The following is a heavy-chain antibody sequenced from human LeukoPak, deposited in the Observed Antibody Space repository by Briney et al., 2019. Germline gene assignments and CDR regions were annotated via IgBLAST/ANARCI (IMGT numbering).Heavy chain of an antibody. V-gene: IGHV4-38-2*01. Sequence: SETLSLTGAVSGYSISSGYYWGWIRQPPGKGLEWIGSIYHSGSTYYNPSLKSRVTISVDTSKNQFSLKLSSVTAADTAVYYCARQMVGDYDFWRPNWFDPWGQGTLVTVS. J-gene: IGHJ5*02. CDR3: ARQMVGDYDFWRPNWFDP. CDR2: IYHSGST. D-gene: IGHD3-3*01. CDR1: GYSISSGYY.